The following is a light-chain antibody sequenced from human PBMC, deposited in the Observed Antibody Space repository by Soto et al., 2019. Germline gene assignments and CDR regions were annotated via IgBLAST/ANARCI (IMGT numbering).Light chain of an antibody. CDR2: EVN. V-gene: IGLV2-8*01. J-gene: IGLJ3*02. CDR3: SSSAGIYHYLV. Sequence: HSALTQPPSASGSPGQSVTISCTGTSSDIGGYNSVSWYQQHPGKAPRLMIYEVNKRPSGVPDRFSGSKSGYTASLTVSGLQTEDEAFYYCSSSAGIYHYLVFGGGTKLTVL. CDR1: SSDIGGYNS.